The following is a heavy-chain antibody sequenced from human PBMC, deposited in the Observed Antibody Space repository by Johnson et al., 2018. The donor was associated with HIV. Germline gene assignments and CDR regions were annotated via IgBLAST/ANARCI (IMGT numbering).Heavy chain of an antibody. J-gene: IGHJ3*02. Sequence: QVQLVESGGGVVQPRRSLRLSCAASGFAFSGYALHWVRQAPGKGLEWVAVISYDGTKKDYGGSVKGRFTISRVNSKNTLYLQMNNVRVEDMAMYYFGRSVQYYSDYLWGRDAFDIWGQGTMVIVSS. CDR2: ISYDGTKK. V-gene: IGHV3-30*04. CDR1: GFAFSGYA. CDR3: GRSVQYYSDYLWGRDAFDI. D-gene: IGHD5-12*01.